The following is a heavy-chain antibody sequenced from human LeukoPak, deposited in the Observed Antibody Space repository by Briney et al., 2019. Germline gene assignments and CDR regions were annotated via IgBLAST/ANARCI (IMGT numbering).Heavy chain of an antibody. CDR2: ISYDGSNK. CDR1: GFTFSSYG. D-gene: IGHD3-9*01. V-gene: IGHV3-30*18. Sequence: GRSLRLSCAASGFTFSSYGMHWVRQAPGKGLEWAAVISYDGSNKYYADSVKGRFTISRDNSKNTLYLQMNSLRAEDTAVYYCAKGLLRYFDWLLYYWGQGTLVTVSS. CDR3: AKGLLRYFDWLLYY. J-gene: IGHJ4*02.